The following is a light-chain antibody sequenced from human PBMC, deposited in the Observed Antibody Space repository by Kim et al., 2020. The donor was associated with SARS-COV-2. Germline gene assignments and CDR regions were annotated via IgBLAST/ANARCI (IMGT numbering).Light chain of an antibody. V-gene: IGLV3-21*04. Sequence: SYELTQPPSVSVAPGETARITCDGNNIGTKSVYWYQQKAGQTPILLIYYDRERPSGIPERFSGSNSGNTATLTVSRVEAGDEADYYCQVWDSSTDQVLFGGGTKVPS. CDR1: NIGTKS. CDR2: YDR. CDR3: QVWDSSTDQVL. J-gene: IGLJ3*02.